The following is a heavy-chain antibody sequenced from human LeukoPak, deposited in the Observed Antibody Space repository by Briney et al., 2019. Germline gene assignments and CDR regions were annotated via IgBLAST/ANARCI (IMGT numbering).Heavy chain of an antibody. CDR2: ISGSGGST. V-gene: IGHV3-23*01. Sequence: GGSLRLSCAASGFTFSSYAMSWVRQAPGKGLEWVSAISGSGGSTYYADSVKGRFTISRDNSKNTLYLQMNSLRAEDTAVYYCASAPVDIVATIRFYYWGQGTLVTVSS. CDR1: GFTFSSYA. CDR3: ASAPVDIVATIRFYY. D-gene: IGHD5-12*01. J-gene: IGHJ4*02.